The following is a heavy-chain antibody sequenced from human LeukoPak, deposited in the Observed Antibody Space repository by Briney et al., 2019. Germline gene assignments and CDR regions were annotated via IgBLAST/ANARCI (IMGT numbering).Heavy chain of an antibody. CDR2: INHSGST. CDR1: GFTFSSYE. D-gene: IGHD5/OR15-5a*01. J-gene: IGHJ4*02. Sequence: GSLRLSCAASGFTFSSYEMNWVRQAPGKGLEWIGEINHSGSTYYNPSLKSRVTISVDTSKNQFSLKLSSVTAADTAVYYCARANRVSLYYFDYWGQGTLVTVSS. CDR3: ARANRVSLYYFDY. V-gene: IGHV4-34*01.